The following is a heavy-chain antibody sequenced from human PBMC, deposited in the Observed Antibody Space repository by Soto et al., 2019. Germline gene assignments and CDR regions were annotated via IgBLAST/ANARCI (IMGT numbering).Heavy chain of an antibody. Sequence: SETLSLTCSVSGDYIHFGGYYWTWIRQRPGEGLEWVGYIYYTGKTYYNPSLESRLTMSVDRSKNQFSLRLTSVTAADTAVYFCGRDLTSNANCIDPWGQGTLVTVSS. D-gene: IGHD2-2*01. CDR2: IYYTGKT. CDR1: GDYIHFGGYY. J-gene: IGHJ5*02. CDR3: GRDLTSNANCIDP. V-gene: IGHV4-30-4*01.